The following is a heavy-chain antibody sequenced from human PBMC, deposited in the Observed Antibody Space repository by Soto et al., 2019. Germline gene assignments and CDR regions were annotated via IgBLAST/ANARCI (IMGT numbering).Heavy chain of an antibody. CDR3: ARSGYDFFESDY. D-gene: IGHD5-12*01. CDR1: GDSISSGGYY. J-gene: IGHJ4*02. CDR2: IYYSGST. Sequence: SETLSLTCTVSGDSISSGGYYWSWIRQHPGKGLEWIGYIYYSGSTNYNPSLKSRVTISVDTSKNQFSLKLSSVTAADTAVYYCARSGYDFFESDYWGQGTLVTVSS. V-gene: IGHV4-61*08.